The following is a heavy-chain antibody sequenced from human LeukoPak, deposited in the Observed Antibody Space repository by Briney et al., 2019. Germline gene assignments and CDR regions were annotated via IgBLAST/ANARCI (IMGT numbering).Heavy chain of an antibody. V-gene: IGHV4-59*06. D-gene: IGHD5-24*01. CDR1: GGSISSYY. Sequence: SETLSLTCTVSGGSISSYYWSWIRQPPGKGLEWIGYIYYSGSTYYNPSLKSRVTISVDTSKNQFSLKLSSVTAADTAVYYCARDYPGAYWGQGTLVTVSS. CDR2: IYYSGST. CDR3: ARDYPGAY. J-gene: IGHJ4*02.